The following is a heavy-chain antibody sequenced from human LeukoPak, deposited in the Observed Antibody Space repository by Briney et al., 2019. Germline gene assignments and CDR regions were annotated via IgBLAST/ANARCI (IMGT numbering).Heavy chain of an antibody. CDR1: GITLSGYC. V-gene: IGHV3-74*01. CDR3: TRSLMD. D-gene: IGHD3-16*01. CDR2: INFDGSDT. J-gene: IGHJ4*02. Sequence: GGSLRLSCAASGITLSGYCMHWVRQAPGKGLVWVSRINFDGSDTSYADFVKGRFTISRDNAKNTLFLQMNSLRAEDTAVYYCTRSLMDWGQGIRVTVSS.